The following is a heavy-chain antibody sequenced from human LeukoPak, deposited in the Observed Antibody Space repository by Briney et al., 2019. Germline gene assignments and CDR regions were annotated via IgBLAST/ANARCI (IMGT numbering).Heavy chain of an antibody. Sequence: SETLSLTCTVSGGSIIGYYWTWIRQPAGKRLEWIGRIFTSGITNYNPSLKSRVTMSVDTSKNQFSLNLSSVTAADTAVYYCARESSGSYYNPQGYMDVWGKGTTVTVSS. CDR3: ARESSGSYYNPQGYMDV. D-gene: IGHD3-10*01. CDR1: GGSIIGYY. CDR2: IFTSGIT. V-gene: IGHV4-4*07. J-gene: IGHJ6*03.